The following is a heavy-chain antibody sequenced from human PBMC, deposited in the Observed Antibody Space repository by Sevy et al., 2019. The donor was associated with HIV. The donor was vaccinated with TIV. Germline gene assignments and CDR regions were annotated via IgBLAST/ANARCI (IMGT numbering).Heavy chain of an antibody. V-gene: IGHV3-30*02. CDR2: IRYDGSNK. Sequence: GGCLRLSCAASGFTFSSYGMHWVPQAPGKGLEWVAFIRYDGSNKYYADSVKGRFTISRDNSKNTLYLQMNSLRAEDTAVYYCAKDGTYYYDSSGYSTFDYWGQGTLVTVSS. J-gene: IGHJ4*02. D-gene: IGHD3-22*01. CDR1: GFTFSSYG. CDR3: AKDGTYYYDSSGYSTFDY.